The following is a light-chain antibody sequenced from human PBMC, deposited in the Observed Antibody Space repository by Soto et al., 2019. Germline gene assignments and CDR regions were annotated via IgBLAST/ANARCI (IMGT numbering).Light chain of an antibody. Sequence: DIQMTQSPSSVSASVGDRVSITCRASQGISSWLAWYQQRPGKAPKLLIYLSSSLQTGVPSRFSGIGSGTNFTLTISSLQPEDFATYYCQQSNRFPYTFGQGTRLDIK. CDR1: QGISSW. V-gene: IGKV1-12*01. CDR3: QQSNRFPYT. J-gene: IGKJ2*01. CDR2: LSS.